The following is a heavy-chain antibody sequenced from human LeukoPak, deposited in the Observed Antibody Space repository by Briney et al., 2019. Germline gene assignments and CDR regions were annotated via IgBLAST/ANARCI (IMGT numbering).Heavy chain of an antibody. Sequence: GGSLRLSCAASGFTVSSNYMSWVRQAPGKGLEWVSVIYSGGSTYYADSVKGRFTISRDNSKNTLYLQMNSLRAGDTAVYYCARGTYGSGSLDYWGQGTLVTVSP. CDR1: GFTVSSNY. V-gene: IGHV3-53*01. D-gene: IGHD3-10*01. CDR2: IYSGGST. CDR3: ARGTYGSGSLDY. J-gene: IGHJ4*02.